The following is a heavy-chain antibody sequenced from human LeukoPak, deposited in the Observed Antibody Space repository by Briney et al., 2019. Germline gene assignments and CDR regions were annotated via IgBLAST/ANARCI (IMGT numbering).Heavy chain of an antibody. D-gene: IGHD6-19*01. CDR1: AFIFSGHW. Sequence: GGSLRLSCGGSAFIFSGHWMNWVRQTPGKGLEWVASIKEDGSERQYVDSVKGRFSISRDNTNNALYLQMNSLRVEDTAVYYCVKNDGWFHLAQWGQGTLVTVSS. CDR2: IKEDGSER. V-gene: IGHV3-7*03. CDR3: VKNDGWFHLAQ. J-gene: IGHJ4*02.